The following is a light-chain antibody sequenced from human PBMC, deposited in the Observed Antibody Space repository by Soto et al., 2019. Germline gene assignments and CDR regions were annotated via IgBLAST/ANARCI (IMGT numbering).Light chain of an antibody. J-gene: IGLJ2*01. CDR1: SGHSSYA. V-gene: IGLV4-69*01. CDR3: QTWGTGIQV. CDR2: LNSDGSH. Sequence: QLVLTQSPSASASLGASVKLTCTLSSGHSSYAIAWHQQQPEKGPRYLMKLNSDGSHNKGDGIADRFSGSSSGAERYLSISSLQSEDEADYYCQTWGTGIQVFGGGTKLTVL.